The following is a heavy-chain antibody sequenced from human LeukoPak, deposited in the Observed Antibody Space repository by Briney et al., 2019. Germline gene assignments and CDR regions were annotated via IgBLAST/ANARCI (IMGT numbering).Heavy chain of an antibody. J-gene: IGHJ4*02. D-gene: IGHD3-10*01. CDR2: ISYDGSNK. V-gene: IGHV3-30*18. Sequence: GGSLRLSCAASGFTFSSYGMHWVRQAPGKGLEWVAVISYDGSNKYYADSVKGRFTISRDNSKNTLYLQTNSLRAEDTAVYYCAKESPPMVRGIIPYYFDYWGQGTLVTVSS. CDR1: GFTFSSYG. CDR3: AKESPPMVRGIIPYYFDY.